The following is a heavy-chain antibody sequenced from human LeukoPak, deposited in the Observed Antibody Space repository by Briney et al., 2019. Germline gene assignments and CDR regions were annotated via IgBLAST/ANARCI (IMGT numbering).Heavy chain of an antibody. V-gene: IGHV4-31*03. CDR1: GGSISSGGYY. Sequence: PSQTLSLTCTVSGGSISSGGYYWSWIRQHPGKGLEWIGYIYYSGSTYYNPSLKSRVTISVDTSKNQFSLKLSSVTAADTAVYYCATPGVHYDPSGYYPFQHWGQGTLVTVSS. D-gene: IGHD3-22*01. CDR2: IYYSGST. CDR3: ATPGVHYDPSGYYPFQH. J-gene: IGHJ1*01.